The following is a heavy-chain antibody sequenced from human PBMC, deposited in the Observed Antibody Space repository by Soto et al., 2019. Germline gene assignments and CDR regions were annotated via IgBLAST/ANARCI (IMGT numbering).Heavy chain of an antibody. CDR1: GGTFSSYA. V-gene: IGHV1-69*01. CDR3: ARATYDSSGYAGYYFDY. D-gene: IGHD3-22*01. Sequence: QVQLVQSGAEVKKPGSSVKVSCKASGGTFSSYAISWVRQAPGQGLEWMGGIIPIFGTANYAQKFQGRVTITADESTGTAYMELGSLSSEATAVYYCARATYDSSGYAGYYFDYWGQGTLVTVSS. CDR2: IIPIFGTA. J-gene: IGHJ4*02.